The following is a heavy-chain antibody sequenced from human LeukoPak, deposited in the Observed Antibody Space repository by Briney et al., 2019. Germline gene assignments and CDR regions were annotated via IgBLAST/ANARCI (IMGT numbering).Heavy chain of an antibody. D-gene: IGHD2-15*01. V-gene: IGHV3-21*01. CDR1: GFTFSSYS. CDR3: ARDLEVVAAVLDY. J-gene: IGHJ4*02. CDR2: ISSSSSYI. Sequence: GGSLRLSCAASGFTFSSYSMNWVRQAPGKGLEWVSSISSSSSYIYYADSVKGRFTISRDNAKNSLYLQMNSLRAEDTAVYYCARDLEVVAAVLDYWGQGTLVTVSS.